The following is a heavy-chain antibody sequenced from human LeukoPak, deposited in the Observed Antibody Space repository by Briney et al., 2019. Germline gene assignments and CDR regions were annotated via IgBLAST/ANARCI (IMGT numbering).Heavy chain of an antibody. CDR1: GFTVSDNY. Sequence: TGGSLRLSCAASGFTVSDNYMSWVRLPPGKGLEFVSALYPGGKTYYADSVKGRFFISSDTSKNTVDVQMTSLRAEDTAMYYCTRHRLADTTEFAYWGQGTLVTVSS. V-gene: IGHV3-53*05. J-gene: IGHJ4*02. CDR3: TRHRLADTTEFAY. D-gene: IGHD6-19*01. CDR2: LYPGGKT.